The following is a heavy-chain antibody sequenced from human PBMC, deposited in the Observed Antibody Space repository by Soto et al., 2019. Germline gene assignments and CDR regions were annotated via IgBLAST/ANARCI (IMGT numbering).Heavy chain of an antibody. Sequence: QVTLKESGPVLVKPTETLTLTCTASGFSLSNARMGVSWIRQPPGKALEWLAHIFSNDEKSYSTSLKSRLTISKATTKSQVVLTMTNMDPVDTATYYCARIQASSGWYGGGGKGYYYYGMDVWGQGTTVTVSS. J-gene: IGHJ6*02. CDR3: ARIQASSGWYGGGGKGYYYYGMDV. CDR1: GFSLSNARMG. D-gene: IGHD6-19*01. V-gene: IGHV2-26*01. CDR2: IFSNDEK.